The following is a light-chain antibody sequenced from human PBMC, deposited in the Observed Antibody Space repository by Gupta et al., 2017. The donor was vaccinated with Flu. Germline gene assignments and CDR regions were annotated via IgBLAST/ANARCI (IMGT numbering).Light chain of an antibody. CDR1: NSHIGINY. V-gene: IGLV1-47*01. CDR3: AAWDASRSGVV. J-gene: IGLJ2*01. CDR2: RSN. Sequence: SVLTQPPSTSGTPGQRVTFSCSGGNSHIGINYVSWYQQLPGAAPKLLIYRSNQRPSGVPARFSGSKSGTSASMATSGLRAEDEAEYYCAAWDASRSGVVFGGGTKLTVL.